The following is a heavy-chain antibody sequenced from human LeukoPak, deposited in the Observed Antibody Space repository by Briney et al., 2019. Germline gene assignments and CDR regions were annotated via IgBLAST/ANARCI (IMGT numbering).Heavy chain of an antibody. CDR1: GFTFSDYY. D-gene: IGHD5-18*01. CDR3: ARPVLMWILRPFDI. V-gene: IGHV3-11*01. CDR2: ISSSGSTI. Sequence: GGSLRLSCAASGFTFSDYYMSWIRQAPGRGLEWVSYISSSGSTIYYADSVKGRFTISRDNAKNSLYLQMNSLRAEDTAVYYCARPVLMWILRPFDIWGQGTMVTVSS. J-gene: IGHJ3*02.